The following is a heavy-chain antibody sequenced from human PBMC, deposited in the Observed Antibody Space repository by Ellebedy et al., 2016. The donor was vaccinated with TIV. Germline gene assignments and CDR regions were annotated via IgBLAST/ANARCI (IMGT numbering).Heavy chain of an antibody. D-gene: IGHD6-19*01. Sequence: PGGSLRLSCAASGFTFSNDWYHWVRQAPGKGLEWVSTMSHTGTRTYYANSEEGRFIISRDNSRRTLYLQMNSLRAEDTAVYYCAKGRGGGSDSSAPRYYFDSWGLGTLVTVSS. V-gene: IGHV3-23*01. CDR3: AKGRGGGSDSSAPRYYFDS. CDR2: MSHTGTRT. CDR1: GFTFSNDW. J-gene: IGHJ4*02.